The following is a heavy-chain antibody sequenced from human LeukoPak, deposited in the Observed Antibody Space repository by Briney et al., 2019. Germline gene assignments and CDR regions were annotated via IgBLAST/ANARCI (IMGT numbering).Heavy chain of an antibody. J-gene: IGHJ4*02. Sequence: ASVKVSCKASGGTLSSYAISWVRQAPGQGLEWMGGIIPIFGTANYAQKFQGRVTITADESTSTAYMELSSLRSEDTAVYYCARREPYSSSTNFDYWGQGTLVTVSS. CDR1: GGTLSSYA. CDR2: IIPIFGTA. CDR3: ARREPYSSSTNFDY. V-gene: IGHV1-69*13. D-gene: IGHD6-6*01.